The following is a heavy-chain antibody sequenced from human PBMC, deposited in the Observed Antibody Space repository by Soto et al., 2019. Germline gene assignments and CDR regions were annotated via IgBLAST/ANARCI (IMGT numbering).Heavy chain of an antibody. CDR1: GFTFSSYA. V-gene: IGHV3-23*01. Sequence: EVQLLESGGGLVQPGGSLRLSCAASGFTFSSYAMSWVRQAPGKGLEWVSAISGSGGSTYYADSVKGRFTSSRDNSKNTLYLQMNSLRAEDTAVYYCAKDGWIQLWTSPYYFDYWGQGTLVTVSS. D-gene: IGHD5-18*01. CDR2: ISGSGGST. J-gene: IGHJ4*02. CDR3: AKDGWIQLWTSPYYFDY.